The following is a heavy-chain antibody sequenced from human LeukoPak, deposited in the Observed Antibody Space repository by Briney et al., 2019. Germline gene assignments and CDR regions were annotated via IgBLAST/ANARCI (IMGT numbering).Heavy chain of an antibody. V-gene: IGHV4-59*01. J-gene: IGHJ6*02. Sequence: KPSETLSLTCTVSGGSISSYYWSWIRQPPGKGLEWIGYIYYSGSTNYNPSLKSRVTISVDTSKNQFSLKLSSVTAADTAVYYCARDGDAVAGPEPTVYYYYGMDVWGQGTTVTVSS. CDR3: ARDGDAVAGPEPTVYYYYGMDV. CDR2: IYYSGST. D-gene: IGHD6-19*01. CDR1: GGSISSYY.